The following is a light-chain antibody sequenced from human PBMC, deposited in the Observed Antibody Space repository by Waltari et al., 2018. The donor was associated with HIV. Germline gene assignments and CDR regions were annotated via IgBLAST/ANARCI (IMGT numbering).Light chain of an antibody. CDR1: QNVSSD. J-gene: IGKJ1*01. CDR3: QQYNNRPPWT. V-gene: IGKV3D-15*01. Sequence: EVVMTQSPATLSVSPGQRVTLSCRASQNVSSDLAWLQQRPGQAPRLLIYDAMTRAAGIPARISGRGSGTEFSLTISSLQSEDVAIYYCQQYNNRPPWTFGQGTK. CDR2: DAM.